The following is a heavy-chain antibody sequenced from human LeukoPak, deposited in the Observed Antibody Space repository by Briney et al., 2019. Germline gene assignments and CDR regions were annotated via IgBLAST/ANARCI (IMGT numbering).Heavy chain of an antibody. CDR2: ISAYNGNT. D-gene: IGHD4-17*01. J-gene: IGHJ6*02. CDR3: ARDPGYDYGDYGYYYGMDV. Sequence: GASVKVSCKASGYTFTSYGISWVRQAPGQGLEWMGWISAYNGNTNYAQKLQGRVTMTTDTSTSTAYMELRCLRSDDTAVYYCARDPGYDYGDYGYYYGMDVWGQGTTVTVSS. CDR1: GYTFTSYG. V-gene: IGHV1-18*01.